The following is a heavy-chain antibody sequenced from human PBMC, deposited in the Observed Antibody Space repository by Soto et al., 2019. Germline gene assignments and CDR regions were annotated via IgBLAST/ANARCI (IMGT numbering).Heavy chain of an antibody. V-gene: IGHV1-18*01. J-gene: IGHJ3*02. CDR3: ARDMDVRPLGDAFDI. D-gene: IGHD3-10*01. CDR1: GYTFTSYG. Sequence: ASVKVSCKASGYTFTSYGISWVRQAPGQGLEWMGWISAYNGNTNYAQKLQGRVTMTTDTSTSTAYMELRSLRSDDTAVYYCARDMDVRPLGDAFDIWGQGTMVTVS. CDR2: ISAYNGNT.